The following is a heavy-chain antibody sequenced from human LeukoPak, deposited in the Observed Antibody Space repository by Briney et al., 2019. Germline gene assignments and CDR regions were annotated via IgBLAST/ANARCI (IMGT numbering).Heavy chain of an antibody. CDR3: AISYCSGGSCRDWFDH. D-gene: IGHD2-15*01. CDR1: GDTFTGYY. Sequence: ASVKVSCKASGDTFTGYYIHWVRQAPGQGLEWMGGINPNSGVTNYAQKFQGRVTITRDTATSTTYMYLSRLRAYDPTVYYCAISYCSGGSCRDWFDHWGQGTLVTVSS. CDR2: INPNSGVT. J-gene: IGHJ5*02. V-gene: IGHV1-2*02.